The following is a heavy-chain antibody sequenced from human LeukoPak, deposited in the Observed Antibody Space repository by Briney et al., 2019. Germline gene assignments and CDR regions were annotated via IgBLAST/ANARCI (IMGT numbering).Heavy chain of an antibody. CDR1: GGSFSGYY. D-gene: IGHD3-22*01. CDR3: ARGRIVVVTGYYFDY. Sequence: SETLSLTCAVYGGSFSGYYWSWLRQPPGKGLEWIGEINHSGSTNYNPSLKSRVTISVDTSKNQFSLKLSSVTAADTAVYYCARGRIVVVTGYYFDYWGRGTLVTVSS. V-gene: IGHV4-34*01. CDR2: INHSGST. J-gene: IGHJ4*02.